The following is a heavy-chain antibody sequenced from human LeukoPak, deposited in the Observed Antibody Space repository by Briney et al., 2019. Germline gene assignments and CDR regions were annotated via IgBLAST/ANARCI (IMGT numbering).Heavy chain of an antibody. J-gene: IGHJ6*03. V-gene: IGHV1-8*01. CDR2: MNPNSGNT. CDR3: ARGDGDGWSPLLAYYYYYYMDV. D-gene: IGHD3-10*01. Sequence: GASVKVSCKASGYTFTSYDIHWVRQATGQGLEWMGWMNPNSGNTGYAQKFQGRVTMTRNTSISTAYMELSSLRSEDTAVYYCARGDGDGWSPLLAYYYYYYMDVWGKGTTVTVSS. CDR1: GYTFTSYD.